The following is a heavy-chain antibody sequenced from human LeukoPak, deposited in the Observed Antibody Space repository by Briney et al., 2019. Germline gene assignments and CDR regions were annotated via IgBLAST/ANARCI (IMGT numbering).Heavy chain of an antibody. Sequence: PGGSLRLSCAPSGFTFSNYAMQWVRQAPGKGLEWVAVISYDGDNKYHTNSVKGRFTISRDNSKNTLFLQMNTLRVEDTAVYYCARMLLSSSHQYRWAPLSYWGQGTLVIVPS. D-gene: IGHD6-13*01. CDR3: ARMLLSSSHQYRWAPLSY. CDR1: GFTFSNYA. J-gene: IGHJ4*02. CDR2: ISYDGDNK. V-gene: IGHV3-30-3*01.